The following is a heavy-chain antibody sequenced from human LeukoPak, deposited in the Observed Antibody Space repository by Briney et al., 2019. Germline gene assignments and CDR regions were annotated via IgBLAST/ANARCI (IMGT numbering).Heavy chain of an antibody. CDR3: ARVEAAAGTGSLDS. CDR1: GFTVSTNY. D-gene: IGHD6-13*01. J-gene: IGHJ4*02. Sequence: GGSLRLFCAASGFTVSTNYMSWVRQAPGKGLEWVSVIYSGGNTYYADSVKGRFTISRDSYRNTLYLQMNTLRAEDTAVYYCARVEAAAGTGSLDSWGQGTLVTVSS. CDR2: IYSGGNT. V-gene: IGHV3-53*01.